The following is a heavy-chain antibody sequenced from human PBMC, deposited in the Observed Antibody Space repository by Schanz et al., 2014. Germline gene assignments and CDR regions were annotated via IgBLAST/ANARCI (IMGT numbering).Heavy chain of an antibody. J-gene: IGHJ5*02. D-gene: IGHD5-12*01. Sequence: QVLLVQSGAEVKQPGASVKVSCKASGYTFTAYFIHWVRQAPGQGLEWMGRINPNTGGTNFAQKFQGRVTMTRDTSITTAYMDLSGLTSDATAVYYCAREKGHGYSGLSWGQGTLLAVSS. CDR1: GYTFTAYF. CDR3: AREKGHGYSGLS. V-gene: IGHV1-2*06. CDR2: INPNTGGT.